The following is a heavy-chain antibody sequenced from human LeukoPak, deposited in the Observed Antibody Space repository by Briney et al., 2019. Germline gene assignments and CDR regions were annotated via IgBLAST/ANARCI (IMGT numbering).Heavy chain of an antibody. J-gene: IGHJ4*02. Sequence: ASVNVSCKASGYPFTRYYLHWVRQAPGQGLEWMGWINPNSGFTNYAQKFQGRVTMTRDTSISTAYMELSRLRSDDTAVYYCARLADCSSSSCRSFDYWGQGTLVTVSS. D-gene: IGHD2-2*01. CDR1: GYPFTRYY. CDR2: INPNSGFT. CDR3: ARLADCSSSSCRSFDY. V-gene: IGHV1-2*02.